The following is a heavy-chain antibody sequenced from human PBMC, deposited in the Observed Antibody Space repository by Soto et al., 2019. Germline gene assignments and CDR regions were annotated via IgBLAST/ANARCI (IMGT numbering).Heavy chain of an antibody. D-gene: IGHD2-15*01. J-gene: IGHJ2*01. CDR2: ISRSGSTI. Sequence: GGSLRLSCAASGLTFSSYEMNWVRQAPGKGLEWVSYISRSGSTIYYADSVKGRVTISRDNAKNSLYLQMNSLRAEDTAVYYCARDGRIRRPDWYFDLWGHGTLVTVSS. V-gene: IGHV3-48*03. CDR1: GLTFSSYE. CDR3: ARDGRIRRPDWYFDL.